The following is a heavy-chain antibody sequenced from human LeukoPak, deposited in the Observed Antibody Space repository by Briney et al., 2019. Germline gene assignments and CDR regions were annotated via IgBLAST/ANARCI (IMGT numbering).Heavy chain of an antibody. CDR1: GGSISSYY. CDR3: ARDHYCSGGSCYSDY. J-gene: IGHJ4*02. Sequence: PSETLSLTCTVSGGSISSYYWSWIRQPAGKGLEWIGRIYTSGSTNYNPSLKSRVTKSVDTSKNQFSLKLSSVTAADTAVYYCARDHYCSGGSCYSDYWGQGTLVTVSS. D-gene: IGHD2-15*01. V-gene: IGHV4-4*07. CDR2: IYTSGST.